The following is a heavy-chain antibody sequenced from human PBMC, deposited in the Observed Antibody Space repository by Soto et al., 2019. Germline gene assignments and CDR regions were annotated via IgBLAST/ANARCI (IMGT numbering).Heavy chain of an antibody. CDR2: ISAYNGNT. Sequence: ASVKVSCKASGYTFTSYGISWVRQAPGQGLEWMGWISAYNGNTNHAQKLQGRVTMTTDTSTSTAYMELRSLRSDDTAVYYCARGAQYYDYVWGSYHDYWGQGTLVTVSS. CDR1: GYTFTSYG. V-gene: IGHV1-18*04. CDR3: ARGAQYYDYVWGSYHDY. D-gene: IGHD3-16*01. J-gene: IGHJ4*02.